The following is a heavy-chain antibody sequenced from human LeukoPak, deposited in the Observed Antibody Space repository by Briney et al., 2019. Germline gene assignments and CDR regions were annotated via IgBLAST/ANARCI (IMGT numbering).Heavy chain of an antibody. Sequence: SETLSLTCTVSGGSVRSGSYYWTWIRQPPGKGLEWIGYIYYSGTTNYNPSLKSRVTISVDTSKNQFSLKLSSVTAADTAVYYCAKQRRDGYNYFDYWGQGTLVTVSS. J-gene: IGHJ4*02. CDR1: GGSVRSGSYY. CDR3: AKQRRDGYNYFDY. CDR2: IYYSGTT. D-gene: IGHD5-24*01. V-gene: IGHV4-61*01.